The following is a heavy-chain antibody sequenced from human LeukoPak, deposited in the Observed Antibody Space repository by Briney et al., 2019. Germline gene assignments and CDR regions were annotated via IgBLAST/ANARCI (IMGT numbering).Heavy chain of an antibody. CDR3: ARDSGYSSGWFDY. V-gene: IGHV4-61*02. D-gene: IGHD6-19*01. Sequence: SETLSLTCTVSGGSISSSSYYWSWIRQPAGKGLEWIGRIYTSGSTNYNPSLKSRVTMSVDTSKNQFSLKLSSVTAADTAVYYCARDSGYSSGWFDYWGQGTLVTVSS. J-gene: IGHJ4*02. CDR1: GGSISSSSYY. CDR2: IYTSGST.